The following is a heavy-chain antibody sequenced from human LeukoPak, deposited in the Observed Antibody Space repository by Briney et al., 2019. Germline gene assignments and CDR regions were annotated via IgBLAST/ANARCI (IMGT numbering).Heavy chain of an antibody. Sequence: SETLSLTCTVSDDSIKSYSWSWTRLLAGERLEWIGLIYMSGDTNYNPSLKSRLDMSVDTSKDQVSLKLSSVTAADTAVYYCARVFAGFYMDVWGKGTTVIVSS. V-gene: IGHV4-4*07. CDR2: IYMSGDT. CDR1: DDSIKSYS. D-gene: IGHD2-21*01. CDR3: ARVFAGFYMDV. J-gene: IGHJ6*03.